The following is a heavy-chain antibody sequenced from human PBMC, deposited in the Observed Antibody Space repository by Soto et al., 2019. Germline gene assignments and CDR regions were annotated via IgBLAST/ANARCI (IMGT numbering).Heavy chain of an antibody. CDR1: GFVVIHRS. D-gene: IGHD2-15*01. Sequence: SLRLCGSGCGFVVIHRSRYCINKPPGKGLQCVSSISGSGGNIYYAESVKGRFTISRDNSKNTLYLQMTSLSSEDSAVYYCVKVSGYCTGGGCFSYFDYWGQGTPVTVSS. CDR3: VKVSGYCTGGGCFSYFDY. V-gene: IGHV3-64D*06. CDR2: ISGSGGNI. J-gene: IGHJ4*02.